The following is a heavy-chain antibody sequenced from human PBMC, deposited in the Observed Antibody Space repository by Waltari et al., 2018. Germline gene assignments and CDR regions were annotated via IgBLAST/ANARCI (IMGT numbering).Heavy chain of an antibody. J-gene: IGHJ4*02. CDR2: ISGSSSTI. CDR3: ARDAYYSDSSGYHFDY. V-gene: IGHV3-48*04. D-gene: IGHD3-22*01. CDR1: GFPFSTDS. Sequence: EVQLVEYGGGLVQPGQSLRLSCAASGFPFSTDSMNWVRQAPGKGLEWVSYISGSSSTIYYAGSVKGRFTISRDNAKNSLFLQMNSLRAEDTAVYYCARDAYYSDSSGYHFDYWGQGTLVTVSS.